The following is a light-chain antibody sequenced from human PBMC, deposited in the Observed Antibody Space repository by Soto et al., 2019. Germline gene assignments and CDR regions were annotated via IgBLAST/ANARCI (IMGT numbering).Light chain of an antibody. J-gene: IGKJ1*01. CDR2: DAS. V-gene: IGKV1-5*01. CDR1: QSISIW. Sequence: DIQMTQSPSTLSASVGDRVTITCRASQSISIWLAWYQQKPGQAPKLLIYDASSLESGVPSRFIGSGSGTEFSLTISRLQPDDFAGYYCQQYNSYSGTFGQGTKVEIK. CDR3: QQYNSYSGT.